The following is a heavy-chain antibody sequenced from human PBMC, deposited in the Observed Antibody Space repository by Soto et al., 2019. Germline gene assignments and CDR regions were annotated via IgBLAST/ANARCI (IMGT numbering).Heavy chain of an antibody. J-gene: IGHJ4*02. CDR3: ARGTSWQLPFDY. Sequence: PSETLSLTCTVSSDSISSYYWSWIRQPPGKRLEWIGYISYSGSTDYNPSLKSRVTISGDTSKNQFSLKVSSVTAADTDVYYCARGTSWQLPFDYWGQGTLVTVSS. CDR2: ISYSGST. D-gene: IGHD6-13*01. V-gene: IGHV4-59*01. CDR1: SDSISSYY.